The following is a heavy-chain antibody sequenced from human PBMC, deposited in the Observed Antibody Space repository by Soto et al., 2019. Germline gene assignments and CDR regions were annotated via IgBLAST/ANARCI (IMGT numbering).Heavy chain of an antibody. J-gene: IGHJ6*02. D-gene: IGHD5-18*01. CDR3: AGGIQRFYYYYGFDV. V-gene: IGHV3-30*03. CDR1: GFTLSSYG. CDR2: ISYDGINK. Sequence: PGGSLRLSCAASGFTLSSYGMHWVRQAPGKGLEWVAVISYDGINKYYADSVKGRFTISRDNSKNTLYLQMNSLRSEDTAVYYCAGGIQRFYYYYGFDVWGQGPTVTVAS.